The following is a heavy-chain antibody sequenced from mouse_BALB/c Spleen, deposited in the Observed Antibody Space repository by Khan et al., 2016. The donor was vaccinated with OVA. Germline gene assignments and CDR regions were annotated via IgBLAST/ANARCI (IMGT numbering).Heavy chain of an antibody. Sequence: EVKVVESGGDFVRPGGSLKLSCAASGFTFSTYGMSWVRQTPDKRLEWVATISTGGAYTYYPDRVKGRFTISRDNATNTLYLQLSSLRSEDTAIYYCARLAYYYNSEGFAYWGQGTLVTVSA. CDR3: ARLAYYYNSEGFAY. V-gene: IGHV5-6*01. J-gene: IGHJ3*01. CDR2: ISTGGAYT. D-gene: IGHD1-1*01. CDR1: GFTFSTYG.